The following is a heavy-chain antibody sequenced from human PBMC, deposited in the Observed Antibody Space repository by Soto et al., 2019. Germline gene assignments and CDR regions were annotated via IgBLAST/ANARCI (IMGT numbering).Heavy chain of an antibody. CDR2: IRDKANSYTT. V-gene: IGHV3-72*01. J-gene: IGHJ4*02. CDR1: GFTFSDSY. Sequence: GGSLRLSCAASGFTFSDSYMDWVRQAPGKGLEWVGRIRDKANSYTTEYAASVKGRFTISRDDSKNSLSLQMNSLKSEDTAVYYCAKGHRALDNWGQGTLVTSPQ. CDR3: AKGHRALDN.